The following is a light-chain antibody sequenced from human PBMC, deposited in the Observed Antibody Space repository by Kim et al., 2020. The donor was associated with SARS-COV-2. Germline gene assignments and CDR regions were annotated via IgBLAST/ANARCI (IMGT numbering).Light chain of an antibody. CDR2: GKN. Sequence: SSELTQDPAGSVALGQTVRITCQGDSLRSYYASWYQQKPGQAPVLVIYGKNNRRSGIPDRFSGSSSGNTASLTITGAQAEDEADYYCNSRDSSGNHLVFGGGTQLTVL. V-gene: IGLV3-19*01. CDR1: SLRSYY. CDR3: NSRDSSGNHLV. J-gene: IGLJ2*01.